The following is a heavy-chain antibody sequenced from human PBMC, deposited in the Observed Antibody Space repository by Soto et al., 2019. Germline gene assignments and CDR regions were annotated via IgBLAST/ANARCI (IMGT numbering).Heavy chain of an antibody. CDR2: ISGSGGNT. CDR3: ARKYASGGNCYQMFDY. J-gene: IGHJ4*02. V-gene: IGHV3-23*01. D-gene: IGHD2-15*01. CDR1: GFTFNIYA. Sequence: GWSLRLSCAASGFTFNIYAMSWVRQTPGKGLEWVSSISGSGGNTDYADSVKGRFTISRDNSKNTLSLQMNSLKAEDTAMYNCARKYASGGNCYQMFDYWGQGILVTVS.